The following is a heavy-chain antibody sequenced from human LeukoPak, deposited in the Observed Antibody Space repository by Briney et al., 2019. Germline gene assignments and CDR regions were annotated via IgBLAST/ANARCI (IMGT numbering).Heavy chain of an antibody. J-gene: IGHJ4*02. CDR1: GFTFSSYG. CDR2: TWFDGSNE. V-gene: IGHV3-33*01. D-gene: IGHD3-22*01. Sequence: GGSLRLSCAASGFTFSSYGMHWVRQAPGKGLEWVALTWFDGSNEYYADSVKGRFTISRDNSKSTLYLQMNNLTVEDTAVYYCARTWGYYDSSPHYPLDYGGQGTLVTVSS. CDR3: ARTWGYYDSSPHYPLDY.